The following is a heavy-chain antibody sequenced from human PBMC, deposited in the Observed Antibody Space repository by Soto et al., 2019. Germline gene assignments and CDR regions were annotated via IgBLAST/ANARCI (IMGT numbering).Heavy chain of an antibody. Sequence: QITLKESGPPLVKPTQTLTLTCTFSGFSLSTSGVGVGWIRQPPGKALEWLALIYWDDDKRYSPSLKSRLTITKDTSKNQVVLSMTNMDPVDTATYYCAHRLPGDKFDYWGQGTLVTVSS. V-gene: IGHV2-5*02. D-gene: IGHD2-21*02. CDR2: IYWDDDK. J-gene: IGHJ4*02. CDR3: AHRLPGDKFDY. CDR1: GFSLSTSGVG.